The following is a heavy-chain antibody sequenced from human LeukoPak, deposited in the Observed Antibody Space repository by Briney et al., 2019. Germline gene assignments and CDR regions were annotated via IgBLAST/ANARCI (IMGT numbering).Heavy chain of an antibody. CDR1: GFTFSSYG. CDR2: IRYDGSNK. D-gene: IGHD3-3*01. V-gene: IGHV3-30*02. CDR3: AKDGADYDFWSGYCDY. J-gene: IGHJ4*02. Sequence: GGSLRLSCAASGFTFSSYGMHWVRQAPGKGLEWVAFIRYDGSNKYYADSVKGRFTTSRDNSKNTLYLQMNSLRAEDTAVYYCAKDGADYDFWSGYCDYWGQGTLVTVSS.